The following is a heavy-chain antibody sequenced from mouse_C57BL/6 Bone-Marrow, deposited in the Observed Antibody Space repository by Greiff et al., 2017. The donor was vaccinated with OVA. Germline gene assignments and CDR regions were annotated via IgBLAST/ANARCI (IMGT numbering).Heavy chain of an antibody. Sequence: QVHVKQSGAELARPGASVKLSCKASGYTFTSYGISWVKQRTGQGLEWIGEIYPRSGNTYYNEKFKGKATLTADKSSSTAYMELRSLTSEDSAVYFCARGWISNHAYWGQGTLVTVSA. J-gene: IGHJ3*01. V-gene: IGHV1-81*01. D-gene: IGHD2-5*01. CDR1: GYTFTSYG. CDR2: IYPRSGNT. CDR3: ARGWISNHAY.